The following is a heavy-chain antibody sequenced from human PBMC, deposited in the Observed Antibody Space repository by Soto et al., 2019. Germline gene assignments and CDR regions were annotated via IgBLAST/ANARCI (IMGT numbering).Heavy chain of an antibody. V-gene: IGHV5-10-1*01. D-gene: IGHD3-22*01. CDR3: ASEYYYDSSGYYGTAYYYGMDV. CDR1: GYSFTSYW. Sequence: GESLKISCKGSGYSFTSYWISWMRQMPGKGLEWMGRIDPSDSYTNYSPSFQGHVTISADKSISTAYLQWSSLKASDTAMYYCASEYYYDSSGYYGTAYYYGMDVWGQGTTVTVSS. J-gene: IGHJ6*02. CDR2: IDPSDSYT.